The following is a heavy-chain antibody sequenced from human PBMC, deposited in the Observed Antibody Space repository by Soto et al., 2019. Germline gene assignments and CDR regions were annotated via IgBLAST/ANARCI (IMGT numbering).Heavy chain of an antibody. V-gene: IGHV1-69*02. Sequence: QVQLVQSGAEVKKPGSSVKVSCKASGGTFSSYTISWVRQAPGQGLEWMGRIIPILGIANYAQKFQRRVTITADKSTSTAYMELSSLRSEDTAVYYCASGDIVVVPAAMWNYYYGMDVWGQGTTVTVSS. CDR1: GGTFSSYT. D-gene: IGHD2-2*01. J-gene: IGHJ6*02. CDR2: IIPILGIA. CDR3: ASGDIVVVPAAMWNYYYGMDV.